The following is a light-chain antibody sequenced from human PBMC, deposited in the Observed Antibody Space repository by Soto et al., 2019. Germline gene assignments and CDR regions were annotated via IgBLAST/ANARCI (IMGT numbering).Light chain of an antibody. CDR1: KSVRTTH. J-gene: IGKJ2*01. CDR2: DAS. CDR3: QQYGSSPRT. V-gene: IGKV3-20*01. Sequence: EIVWPRPQATLFFSPGERATLSSRASKSVRTTHLAWYQQKPAQPPRLLIYDASSRATGIPDRFSGSGSGTDFTLTISRLEPEDFAVYYCQQYGSSPRTFGRGTKLEI.